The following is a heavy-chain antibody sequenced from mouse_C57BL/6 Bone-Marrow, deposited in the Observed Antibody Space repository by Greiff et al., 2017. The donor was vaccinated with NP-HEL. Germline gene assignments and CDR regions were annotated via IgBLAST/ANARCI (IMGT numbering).Heavy chain of an antibody. Sequence: EVQRVESGGDLVKPGGSLKLSCAASGFTFSSYGMSWVRQTPDKRLEWVATISSGGSYTYYPDSVKGRFTISRDNAKNTLYLQMSSLKSEDTAMYYCARQDYYGSPFDYWGQGTTLTVSS. CDR3: ARQDYYGSPFDY. V-gene: IGHV5-6*01. J-gene: IGHJ2*01. CDR1: GFTFSSYG. D-gene: IGHD1-1*01. CDR2: ISSGGSYT.